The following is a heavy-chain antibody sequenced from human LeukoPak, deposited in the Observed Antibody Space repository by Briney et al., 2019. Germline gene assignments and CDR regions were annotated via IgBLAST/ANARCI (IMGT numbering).Heavy chain of an antibody. J-gene: IGHJ4*02. CDR1: GGSISSSSYY. D-gene: IGHD6-19*01. V-gene: IGHV4-39*01. Sequence: SETLSLTCTVSGGSISSSSYYWGWIRQPPGKGLEWIRSIYYSGSTYYNPSLKSRVTISVDTSKNQFSLKLSSVTAADTAVYYCAIRTHGSGWYPDYWGQGTLVTVSS. CDR2: IYYSGST. CDR3: AIRTHGSGWYPDY.